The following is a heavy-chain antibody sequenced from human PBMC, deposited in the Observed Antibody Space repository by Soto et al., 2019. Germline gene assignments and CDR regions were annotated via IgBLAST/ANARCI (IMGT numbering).Heavy chain of an antibody. CDR1: GGGGACIRAA. J-gene: IGHJ5*02. CDR2: TYYRSKWYN. Sequence: SQTCSVTGAMSGGGGACIRAAWDWIRQSPSRGLEWLGRTYYRSKWYNDYAVSVKSRITINPDTSKNQFSLQLNSVTPEDTAVYYCARGPELAPPIVFDPWGQGTLVTVSS. CDR3: ARGPELAPPIVFDP. D-gene: IGHD1-26*01. V-gene: IGHV6-1*01.